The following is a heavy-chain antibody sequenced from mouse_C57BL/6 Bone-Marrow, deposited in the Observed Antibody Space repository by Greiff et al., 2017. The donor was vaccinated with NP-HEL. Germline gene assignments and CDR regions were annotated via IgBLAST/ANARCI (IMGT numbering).Heavy chain of an antibody. V-gene: IGHV1-52*01. Sequence: QVQLQQPGAELVRPGSSVKLSCKASGYTFTSYWMHWVKQRPIQGLEWIGNIDPSDSETHYNQKFKDKATLTVDKSSSTAYMQLSSLPSEDSAVDYCASRAYDGYFDYWGQGTTLTVSS. CDR1: GYTFTSYW. CDR2: IDPSDSET. D-gene: IGHD2-3*01. J-gene: IGHJ2*01. CDR3: ASRAYDGYFDY.